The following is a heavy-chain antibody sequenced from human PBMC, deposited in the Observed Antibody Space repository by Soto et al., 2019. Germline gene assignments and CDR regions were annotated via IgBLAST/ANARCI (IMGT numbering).Heavy chain of an antibody. J-gene: IGHJ6*02. CDR2: INHSGST. Sequence: NLSETLSLICAVYGGSFSGYYWRWIRQPPGKGLEWIGAINHSGSTNYNPSLKSRGTRSVATSNNQFSLKLSSVTAADTAVYYCARGRGSEGMDVWGQGTTVTFS. CDR3: ARGRGSEGMDV. CDR1: GGSFSGYY. D-gene: IGHD6-19*01. V-gene: IGHV4-34*01.